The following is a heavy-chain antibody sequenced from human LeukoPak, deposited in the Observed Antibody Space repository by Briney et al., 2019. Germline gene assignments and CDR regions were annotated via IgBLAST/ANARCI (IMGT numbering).Heavy chain of an antibody. V-gene: IGHV3-23*01. CDR2: ISCSGGTT. Sequence: TGGSLRLSCAASGFTFSSYAMSWVRQAPGKGLEWVSSISCSGGTTYYADSVKGRFTISRNNSKNTVHLQMNSLTADDTAVYYCTKDLRMYYYDSSGPNWFDPWGQGTLVTVSS. CDR1: GFTFSSYA. D-gene: IGHD3-22*01. J-gene: IGHJ5*02. CDR3: TKDLRMYYYDSSGPNWFDP.